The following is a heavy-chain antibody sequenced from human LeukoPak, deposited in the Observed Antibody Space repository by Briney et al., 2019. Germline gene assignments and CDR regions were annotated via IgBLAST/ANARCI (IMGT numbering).Heavy chain of an antibody. CDR2: MYYGGST. CDR1: GGSISSSSYY. D-gene: IGHD1-26*01. V-gene: IGHV4-39*01. CDR3: ARRGPSGRSLDY. J-gene: IGHJ4*02. Sequence: PSETLSLTCNVSGGSISSSSYYWGWIRQPTGKGLEWIGSMYYGGSTYYNPSLKSRVTISVDTSKNQFSLKLSSVTAADTAVYYCARRGPSGRSLDYWGQGTLVTVSS.